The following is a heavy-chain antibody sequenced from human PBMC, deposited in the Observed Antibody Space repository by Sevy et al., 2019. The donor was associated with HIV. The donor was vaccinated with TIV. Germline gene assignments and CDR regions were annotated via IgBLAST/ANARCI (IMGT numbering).Heavy chain of an antibody. CDR3: ARVDANYDKGFDP. CDR2: ISSSGSII. CDR1: GFTFRSYE. Sequence: GGSLRLSCEASGFTFRSYEMNWVRQAPGKGLEWVSYISSSGSIIYYAYSVKGRFTISRDNAKNSLYMQMNSLRAEDMAVYYCARVDANYDKGFDPWGQGTLVTVSS. V-gene: IGHV3-48*03. D-gene: IGHD3-22*01. J-gene: IGHJ5*02.